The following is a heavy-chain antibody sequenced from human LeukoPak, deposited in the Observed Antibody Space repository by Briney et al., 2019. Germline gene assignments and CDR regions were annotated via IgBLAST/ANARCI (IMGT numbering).Heavy chain of an antibody. Sequence: PGGSLRLSCAASGFTFNSYAMSWVRQAPGKGLEWVSTISGSGGNTYYADSVKGRFTISRDNSKNTLYLQMNSLRAEDTAVYYCAKDQCSSTSCPDGWFDPWGQGTLVTVSS. CDR2: ISGSGGNT. V-gene: IGHV3-23*01. D-gene: IGHD2-2*01. J-gene: IGHJ5*02. CDR3: AKDQCSSTSCPDGWFDP. CDR1: GFTFNSYA.